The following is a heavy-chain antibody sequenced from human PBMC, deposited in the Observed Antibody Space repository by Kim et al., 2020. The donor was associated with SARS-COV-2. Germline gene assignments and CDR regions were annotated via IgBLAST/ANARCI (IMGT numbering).Heavy chain of an antibody. Sequence: SETLSLTCTVSGGSTNTYYWTWIRQPAGKALEWIGRIYSNEITNYNPSLKSRVTMSIDTSKNQFSLKLSSVTAADTAVYYCARDFGAAGISDYWGQGTLVTVSS. CDR2: IYSNEIT. V-gene: IGHV4-4*07. CDR3: ARDFGAAGISDY. D-gene: IGHD3-16*01. J-gene: IGHJ4*02. CDR1: GGSTNTYY.